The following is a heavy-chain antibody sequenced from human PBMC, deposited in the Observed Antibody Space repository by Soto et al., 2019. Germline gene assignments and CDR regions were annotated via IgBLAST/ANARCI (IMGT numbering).Heavy chain of an antibody. J-gene: IGHJ6*02. D-gene: IGHD3-16*01. CDR2: INAGNGNT. CDR3: ARDDPYYEYVWGSYGMDV. CDR1: GYTFTSYA. Sequence: ASVKVSCKASGYTFTSYATHWVRQAPGQRLEWMGWINAGNGNTKYSQKFQGRVTITRDTSASTAYMELSSLRSEDTAVYYFARDDPYYEYVWGSYGMDVWGQGTTVTVSS. V-gene: IGHV1-3*01.